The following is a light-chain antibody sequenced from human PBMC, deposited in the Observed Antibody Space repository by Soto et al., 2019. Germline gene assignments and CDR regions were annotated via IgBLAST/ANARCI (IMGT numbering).Light chain of an antibody. Sequence: QLVLTQPPSASGTPGQRVTISCSGSSSNIGSNTVNWYQQLPGTAPKLLIYSNNQRPSGVPDRFSGSKSGTSASLAISGLQSEEEADYYCAAWDDSLNGHVVFGGGTKLTVL. V-gene: IGLV1-44*01. J-gene: IGLJ2*01. CDR1: SSNIGSNT. CDR2: SNN. CDR3: AAWDDSLNGHVV.